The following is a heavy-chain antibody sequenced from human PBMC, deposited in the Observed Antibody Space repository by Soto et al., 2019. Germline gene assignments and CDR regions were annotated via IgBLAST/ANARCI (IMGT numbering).Heavy chain of an antibody. CDR1: GFTLRNYA. CDR2: ISAIDVGT. CDR3: AKAKNDYNWDNRPPFDY. J-gene: IGHJ4*02. V-gene: IGHV3-23*01. D-gene: IGHD1-20*01. Sequence: PGGSLRLSCEASGFTLRNYAMTLVRQAPGKGLEWVSLISAIDVGTYYAESMKTRFTISTDQSRNTVYLQMDSLRADDTAIYYCAKAKNDYNWDNRPPFDYWRQGTLVTVSS.